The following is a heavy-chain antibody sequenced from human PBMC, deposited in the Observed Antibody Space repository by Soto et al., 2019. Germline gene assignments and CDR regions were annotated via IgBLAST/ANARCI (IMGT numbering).Heavy chain of an antibody. CDR2: AYYSGDT. V-gene: IGHV4-59*13. Sequence: PSETLSLTCIVSGGSISRYYCSWSRQPPGKGLEWIGYAYYSGDTGYNPSLKSRVTMAVDTSKNQVSLKLSSVTAADTAVYYCAKSPQDIVVVPEYGMDVWGQGTTVTVSS. CDR3: AKSPQDIVVVPEYGMDV. J-gene: IGHJ6*02. CDR1: GGSISRYY. D-gene: IGHD2-2*01.